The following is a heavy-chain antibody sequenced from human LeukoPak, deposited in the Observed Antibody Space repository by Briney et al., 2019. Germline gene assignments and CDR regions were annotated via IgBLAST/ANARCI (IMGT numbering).Heavy chain of an antibody. CDR1: GGTFSTYP. D-gene: IGHD3-22*01. CDR2: GIPILGTS. Sequence: SVRVSRKASGGTFSTYPIGWVRQAPGQGLEWMGGGIPILGTSYYAQKFQGRVTITADESTSTAYLELSSLRSDDTAIYYCARRVGDYHDTSGHNWFDPWGQGT. V-gene: IGHV1-69*13. J-gene: IGHJ5*02. CDR3: ARRVGDYHDTSGHNWFDP.